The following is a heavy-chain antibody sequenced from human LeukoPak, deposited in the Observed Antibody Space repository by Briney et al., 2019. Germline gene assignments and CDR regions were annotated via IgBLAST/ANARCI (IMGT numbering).Heavy chain of an antibody. D-gene: IGHD6-13*01. Sequence: KSGGSLRLSCAASGFSFSTYGMNWVRQAPGKGLGWVSSISSRSDYIYYADSVKGRFTISRDNAKNSQYLQMNSLRAEDTAVYYCARDSSWYDYWGQGTLVTVSS. CDR1: GFSFSTYG. CDR3: ARDSSWYDY. V-gene: IGHV3-21*01. J-gene: IGHJ4*02. CDR2: ISSRSDYI.